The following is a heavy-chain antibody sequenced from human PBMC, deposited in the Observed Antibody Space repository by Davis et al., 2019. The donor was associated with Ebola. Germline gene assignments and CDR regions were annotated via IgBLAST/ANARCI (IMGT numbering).Heavy chain of an antibody. CDR2: INHSGST. Sequence: SETLSLTCTVSGGSISSYYWSWIRQPPGKGLEWIGEINHSGSTNYNPSLKSRVTISVDTSKNQFSLKLSSVTAADTAVYYCARVVGSSSGYYQPPGWFDPWGQGTLVTVSS. D-gene: IGHD3-22*01. J-gene: IGHJ5*02. CDR3: ARVVGSSSGYYQPPGWFDP. V-gene: IGHV4-34*01. CDR1: GGSISSYY.